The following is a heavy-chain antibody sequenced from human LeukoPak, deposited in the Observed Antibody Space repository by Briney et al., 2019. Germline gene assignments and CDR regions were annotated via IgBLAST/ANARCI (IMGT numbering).Heavy chain of an antibody. CDR2: IYSGGST. Sequence: PGGSLRLSCAASGFTVSSNYMSWVRQAPGKGLEWVSVIYSGGSTYYADSVKDRFTISRDNSKNTLYLQMNSLRAEDTAVYYCARDGATGTGGFDYWGQGTLVTVSS. D-gene: IGHD1-1*01. CDR3: ARDGATGTGGFDY. CDR1: GFTVSSNY. J-gene: IGHJ4*02. V-gene: IGHV3-53*01.